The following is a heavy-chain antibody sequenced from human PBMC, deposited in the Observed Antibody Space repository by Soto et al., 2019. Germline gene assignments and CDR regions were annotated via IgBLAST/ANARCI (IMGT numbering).Heavy chain of an antibody. Sequence: SETLSLTCTVSGGSISSYYWSWIRQPPGKGLEWIGYIYYSGSTNYNPSLKSRVTISVDTSKNQFSLELSSVTAADTAVYCCARGRRGSRGAFDIWGQGTMVTVS. J-gene: IGHJ3*02. V-gene: IGHV4-59*01. D-gene: IGHD6-13*01. CDR2: IYYSGST. CDR3: ARGRRGSRGAFDI. CDR1: GGSISSYY.